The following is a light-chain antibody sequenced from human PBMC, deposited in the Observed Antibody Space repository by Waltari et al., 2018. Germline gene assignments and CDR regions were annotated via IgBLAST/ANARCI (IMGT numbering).Light chain of an antibody. CDR3: GTDHDTGSNFVRV. Sequence: QPVLTQPPSASASLGASVTLTCTLSSGYNNYKVDWYQQRPGKGPRFVMRVGTGGIVGSKGDGSPGRFSVLGSGLNRDLTIKNIQEEDESDYYCGTDHDTGSNFVRVFGGGTKLTVL. CDR2: VGTGGIVG. V-gene: IGLV9-49*01. J-gene: IGLJ3*02. CDR1: SGYNNYK.